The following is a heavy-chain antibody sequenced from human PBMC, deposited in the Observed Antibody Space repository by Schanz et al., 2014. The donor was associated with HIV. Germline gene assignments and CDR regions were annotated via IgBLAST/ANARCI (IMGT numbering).Heavy chain of an antibody. D-gene: IGHD6-6*01. CDR1: GFTFSSYG. CDR3: AKGYTSSSVFNL. J-gene: IGHJ2*01. CDR2: ISNDGSNE. Sequence: QVQLVESGGGVVQPGRSLRLSCAASGFTFSSYGMHWVRQAPGKGLEWVAVISNDGSNEYYADSLKGRFTISRDNFKNTLDLQMDSLRPDDTAVYYCAKGYTSSSVFNLWGRGTLVTVSS. V-gene: IGHV3-30*18.